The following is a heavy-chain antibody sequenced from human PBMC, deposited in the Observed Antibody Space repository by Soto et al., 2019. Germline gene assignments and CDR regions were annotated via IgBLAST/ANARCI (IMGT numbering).Heavy chain of an antibody. D-gene: IGHD3-10*01. J-gene: IGHJ4*02. CDR3: ARVGLLWFGELLGLDY. V-gene: IGHV3-21*01. CDR2: ISSSSSTI. CDR1: GFTFSSYS. Sequence: EVQLVESGGGLVKPGGSLRLSCAASGFTFSSYSMNWVRQAPGKGLEWVSSISSSSSTIYYADSVKGRFTISRDNAKNSLYLQMNSLRDEDTAVYYCARVGLLWFGELLGLDYWGQGTLVTVSS.